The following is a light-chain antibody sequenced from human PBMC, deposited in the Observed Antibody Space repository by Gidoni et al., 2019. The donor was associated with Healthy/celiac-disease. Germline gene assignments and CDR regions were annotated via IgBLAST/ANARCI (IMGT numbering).Light chain of an antibody. V-gene: IGLV2-8*01. J-gene: IGLJ2*01. CDR1: SSDVGGYNY. Sequence: QSALTPPPSASGSPGESVTISCTGTSSDVGGYNYVSWYQQHPGKAPKLMIYEVSKRPSGVPDRFFGSKSGNTASLTVSGLQAEDEADYYCSSYAGSNNYVVFGGGTKLTVL. CDR2: EVS. CDR3: SSYAGSNNYVV.